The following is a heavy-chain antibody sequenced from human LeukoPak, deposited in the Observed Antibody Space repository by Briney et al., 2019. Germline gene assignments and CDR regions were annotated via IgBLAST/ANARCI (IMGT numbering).Heavy chain of an antibody. D-gene: IGHD3-10*01. Sequence: SETLSLTCAVSGYSISSGYYWGWIRQPPGKGLEWIGSIYHSGSTYYNPSLKSRVTISVDTSKNQFSLKLSSATAADTAVYYCARERVRGVHWFDPWGQGTLVTVSS. CDR3: ARERVRGVHWFDP. CDR2: IYHSGST. J-gene: IGHJ5*02. V-gene: IGHV4-38-2*02. CDR1: GYSISSGYY.